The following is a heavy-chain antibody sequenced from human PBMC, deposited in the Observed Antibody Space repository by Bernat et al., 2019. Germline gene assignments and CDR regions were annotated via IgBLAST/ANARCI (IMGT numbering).Heavy chain of an antibody. CDR1: GFMFNTYC. CDR2: ISYDVTTK. Sequence: QVQLVESGGGVVQPGTSLRLSCAASGFMFNTYCMLWVRLAPGKGLEWVAVISYDVTTKHYVESVRDRFTIARDDSKNTLYLQMTSLRAEDAAVYYCGRDHPDCFDSWGQGTLVTVSS. V-gene: IGHV3-33*01. D-gene: IGHD2-21*02. CDR3: GRDHPDCFDS. J-gene: IGHJ4*02.